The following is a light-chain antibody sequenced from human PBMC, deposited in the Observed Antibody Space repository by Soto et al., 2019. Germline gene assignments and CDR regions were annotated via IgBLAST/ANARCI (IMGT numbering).Light chain of an antibody. CDR1: QGISNY. V-gene: IGKV1-27*01. CDR3: QKYNSAPRA. J-gene: IGKJ1*01. Sequence: DIQMTQSPSSLSASVVDRVTITCRASQGISNYLAWYQQKPGKVPKLLIYAASTLQSGVPSRFSGSGSGTDFTLTISSLQPEDVANYYCQKYNSAPRAFGQWTKVEIK. CDR2: AAS.